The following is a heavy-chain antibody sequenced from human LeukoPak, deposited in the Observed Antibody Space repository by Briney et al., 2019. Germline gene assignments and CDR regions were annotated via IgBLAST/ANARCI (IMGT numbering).Heavy chain of an antibody. V-gene: IGHV1-69*05. Sequence: SVKVSCKASGGTFSSYAISWVRQAPGQGLEWMGGIIPIFGTANYAQKFQGRVTITTDESTSTAYMELSSLRSEDTAVYYCARGVLYTDYYYYYMDVWGKGTTVTVSS. CDR3: ARGVLYTDYYYYYMDV. CDR1: GGTFSSYA. CDR2: IIPIFGTA. J-gene: IGHJ6*03. D-gene: IGHD4/OR15-4a*01.